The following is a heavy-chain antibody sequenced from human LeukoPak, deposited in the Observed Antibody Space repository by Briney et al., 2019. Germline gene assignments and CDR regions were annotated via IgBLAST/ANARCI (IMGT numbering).Heavy chain of an antibody. J-gene: IGHJ3*02. CDR1: GYTFTSYG. CDR2: INAGNGNT. CDR3: ARALPGHYYDSSGYLDAFDI. D-gene: IGHD3-22*01. Sequence: ASVKVSCKASGYTFTSYGISWVRQAPGQGLEWMGWINAGNGNTKYSQEFQGRVTITRDTSASTAYMELSSLRSEDMAVYYCARALPGHYYDSSGYLDAFDIWGQGTMVTVSS. V-gene: IGHV1-3*03.